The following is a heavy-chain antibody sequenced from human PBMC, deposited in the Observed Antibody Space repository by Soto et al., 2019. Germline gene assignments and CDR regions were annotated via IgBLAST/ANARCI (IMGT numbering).Heavy chain of an antibody. CDR2: IIPIFGTA. V-gene: IGHV1-69*13. D-gene: IGHD6-13*01. J-gene: IGHJ6*02. CDR3: ARCPSIAAAGTEGTLYYYGMDV. CDR1: GGTFSSYA. Sequence: ASVKVSCKASGGTFSSYAISWVRQAPGQGLEWMGGIIPIFGTANYAQKFQGRVTITADESTSTAYMELSSLRSEDTAVYYCARCPSIAAAGTEGTLYYYGMDVWGQGTTVTVS.